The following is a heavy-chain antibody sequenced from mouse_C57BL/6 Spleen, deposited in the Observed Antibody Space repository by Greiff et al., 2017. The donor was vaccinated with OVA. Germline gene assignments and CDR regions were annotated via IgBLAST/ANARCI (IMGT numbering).Heavy chain of an antibody. CDR3: ARGGAQATGAMDY. V-gene: IGHV1-85*01. J-gene: IGHJ4*01. CDR2: IYPRDGST. CDR1: GYTFTSYD. Sequence: QVQLKESGPELVKPGASVKLSCKASGYTFTSYDINWVKQRPGQGLEWIGWIYPRDGSTKYNEKFKGKATLTVDTSSSTAYMELHSLTSEDSAVYFCARGGAQATGAMDYWGQGTSVTVSS. D-gene: IGHD3-2*02.